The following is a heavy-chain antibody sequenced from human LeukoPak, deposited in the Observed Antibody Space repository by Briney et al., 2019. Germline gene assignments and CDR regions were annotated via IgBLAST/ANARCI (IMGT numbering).Heavy chain of an antibody. V-gene: IGHV3-48*01. J-gene: IGHJ3*01. Sequence: GGSLRLSCAASGFTFSSYSMNWVRQAPGKGLEWVSYISSSSSTIYYADSVKGRFTISRDNAKNSLYLQMNSLRAEDTAVYYCARDANIGYDAFDLWGQGTMVTVSS. CDR3: ARDANIGYDAFDL. D-gene: IGHD3-22*01. CDR2: ISSSSSTI. CDR1: GFTFSSYS.